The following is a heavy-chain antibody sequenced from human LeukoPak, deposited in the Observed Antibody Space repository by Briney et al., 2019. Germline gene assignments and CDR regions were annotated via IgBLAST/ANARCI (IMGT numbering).Heavy chain of an antibody. CDR1: GFTFSSYA. V-gene: IGHV3-23*01. Sequence: GGSLRLSCAASGFTFSSYAMNWVRQAPGKGLEWVSFISGSGDTTYYADSVKGRFTISRDSSKNTLYLQMNSLRAEDTAVYYCARDMGRYYYGSRTHDAFDIWGQGTMVTVSS. J-gene: IGHJ3*02. CDR3: ARDMGRYYYGSRTHDAFDI. D-gene: IGHD3-10*01. CDR2: ISGSGDTT.